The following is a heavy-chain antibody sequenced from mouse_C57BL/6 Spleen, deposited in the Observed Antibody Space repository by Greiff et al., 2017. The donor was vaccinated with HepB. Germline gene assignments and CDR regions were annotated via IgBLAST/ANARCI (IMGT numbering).Heavy chain of an antibody. V-gene: IGHV1-61*01. CDR2: IYPSDSET. D-gene: IGHD1-1*01. CDR3: ARGTVAGYWYFDV. CDR1: GYTFTSYW. Sequence: VQLQQPGAELVRPGSSVKLSCKASGYTFTSYWMDWVKQRPGQGLEWIGNIYPSDSETHYNQKFKDKATLTVDKSSSTAYMQLSSLTSEDSAVYYCARGTVAGYWYFDVWGTGTTVTGSS. J-gene: IGHJ1*03.